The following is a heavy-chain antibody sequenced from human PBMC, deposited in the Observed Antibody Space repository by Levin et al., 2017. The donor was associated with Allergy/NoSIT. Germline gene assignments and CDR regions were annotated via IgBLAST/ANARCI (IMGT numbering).Heavy chain of an antibody. J-gene: IGHJ4*02. CDR3: ARDRSYSSGWYN. CDR1: GGTFSSYA. Sequence: KISCKASGGTFSSYAISWVRQAPGQGLEWMGGIIPIFGTANYAQKFQGRVTITADESTSTAYMELSSLRSEDTAVYYCARDRSYSSGWYNWGQGTLVTVSS. D-gene: IGHD6-19*01. CDR2: IIPIFGTA. V-gene: IGHV1-69*01.